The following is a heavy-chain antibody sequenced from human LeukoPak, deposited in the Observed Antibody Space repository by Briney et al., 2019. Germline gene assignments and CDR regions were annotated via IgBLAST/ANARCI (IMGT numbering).Heavy chain of an antibody. Sequence: PGGSLRLSCAASGFTFSSYGMHWVRQAPGKGLEWVAVISYDGSNKYYADSVEGRFTISRDNAKNSLYLQMNSLRAEDTAVYYCASLAFDYWGQGTLVTVSS. CDR3: ASLAFDY. V-gene: IGHV3-30*03. CDR1: GFTFSSYG. CDR2: ISYDGSNK. J-gene: IGHJ4*02.